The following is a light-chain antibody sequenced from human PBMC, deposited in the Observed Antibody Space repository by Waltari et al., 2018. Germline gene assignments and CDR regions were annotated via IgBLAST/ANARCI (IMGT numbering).Light chain of an antibody. J-gene: IGLJ3*02. CDR3: AAWDDSLSGWV. CDR1: SSNIGSNY. CDR2: RNN. V-gene: IGLV1-47*01. Sequence: QSVLTQPPSASGTPGQRVTISCSGSSSNIGSNYVYWYQQLPGTAPKLLIYRNNPRPSGVLDRFSGSKSGTSASLAISGLRSEVEADYYCAAWDDSLSGWVFGGGTKLTVL.